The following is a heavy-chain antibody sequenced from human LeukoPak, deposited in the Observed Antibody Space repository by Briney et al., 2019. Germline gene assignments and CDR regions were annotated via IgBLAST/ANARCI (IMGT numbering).Heavy chain of an antibody. Sequence: GGSLRLSCAASGFTFSDYYLSWIRQAPGKGLEWVSYISSSGSTIYYADSVKGRFTISRDNAKNSLYLQMNSLRAEDTAVYYCARGSDTAMVPLSYWGQRTLVTVSS. J-gene: IGHJ4*02. CDR2: ISSSGSTI. CDR3: ARGSDTAMVPLSY. D-gene: IGHD5-18*01. V-gene: IGHV3-11*01. CDR1: GFTFSDYY.